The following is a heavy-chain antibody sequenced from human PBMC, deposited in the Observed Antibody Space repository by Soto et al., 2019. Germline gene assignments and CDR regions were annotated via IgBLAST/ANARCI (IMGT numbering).Heavy chain of an antibody. CDR1: GFTFSSYG. Sequence: GGSLRLSCAASGFTFSSYGMHWVRQAPGKGLEWLAVISYDGSNKYSADSVKGRFTIFRDNSKNTLYLQMNSLRAEDTAMYYCAKDHYYDFFLEYGMDVWGQGTTVTVSS. D-gene: IGHD3-3*01. CDR2: ISYDGSNK. J-gene: IGHJ6*02. V-gene: IGHV3-30*18. CDR3: AKDHYYDFFLEYGMDV.